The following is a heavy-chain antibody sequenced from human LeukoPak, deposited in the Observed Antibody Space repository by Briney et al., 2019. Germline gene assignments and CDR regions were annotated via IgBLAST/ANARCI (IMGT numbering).Heavy chain of an antibody. CDR1: GFTFSSYW. CDR3: ARGGRYSYGPFDY. D-gene: IGHD5-18*01. CDR2: INSDGSST. V-gene: IGHV3-74*01. J-gene: IGHJ4*02. Sequence: GGSLRPSCAASGFTFSSYWMHWVRQAPGKGLVWVSRINSDGSSTSYADSVKGRFTISRDNAKNTLYLQMNSLRAEDTAVYYCARGGRYSYGPFDYWGQGTLVTVSS.